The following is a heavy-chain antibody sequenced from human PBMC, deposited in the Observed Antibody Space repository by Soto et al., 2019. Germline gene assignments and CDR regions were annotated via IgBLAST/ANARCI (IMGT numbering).Heavy chain of an antibody. V-gene: IGHV4-30-2*01. Sequence: SETLSLTCAVSGGSISSGGYSWSWIRQPPGKGLEWIGYIYHSGSTYYNPSLKSRVTISVDRSNNQFSLKLSSVTAADTAVYCCATVPGDFWSGYHSWFDPWGQGTLVTVSS. D-gene: IGHD3-3*01. CDR1: GGSISSGGYS. J-gene: IGHJ5*02. CDR2: IYHSGST. CDR3: ATVPGDFWSGYHSWFDP.